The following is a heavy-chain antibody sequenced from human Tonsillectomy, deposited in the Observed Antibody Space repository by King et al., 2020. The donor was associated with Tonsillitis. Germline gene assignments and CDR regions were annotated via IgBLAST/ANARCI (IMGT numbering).Heavy chain of an antibody. Sequence: VQLVESGGGLVKPGGSLRLSCAASGFTFSHYYMNLSRQAPGQGLEWVSHIRSSGNNIYYADSVKGRFTISRENAKNSLYFQMNSLKAEDTAVYYCARDLYFDWSFDYWGQGTLVTVSS. D-gene: IGHD3-9*01. V-gene: IGHV3-11*01. J-gene: IGHJ4*02. CDR1: GFTFSHYY. CDR3: ARDLYFDWSFDY. CDR2: IRSSGNNI.